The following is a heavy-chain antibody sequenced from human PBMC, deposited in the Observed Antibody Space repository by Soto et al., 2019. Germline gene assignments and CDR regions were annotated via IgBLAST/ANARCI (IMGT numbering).Heavy chain of an antibody. CDR1: GGAFSGYY. CDR3: ARGRAVRGADASYGMDV. D-gene: IGHD3-10*01. Sequence: TLSLTCAVYGGAFSGYYWSWIRHPPGKGLEWIGEINHSGSTNYNPSLKSRVTISVDTSKNQFSLKLSSVTAADTAVYYCARGRAVRGADASYGMDVWGQGTTVTVSS. J-gene: IGHJ6*02. V-gene: IGHV4-34*01. CDR2: INHSGST.